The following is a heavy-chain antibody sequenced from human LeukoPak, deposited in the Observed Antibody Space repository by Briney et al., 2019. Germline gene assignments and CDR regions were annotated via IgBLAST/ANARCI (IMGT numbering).Heavy chain of an antibody. CDR3: ARYYYGSGTDLGVDY. Sequence: ASVKVSCKASGYTFTGYYMHWVRQAPGQGLEWMGWINPNSGGTNYAQKFQGRVTMTRDTSISTAYMELSRLRSDDTAVYYCARYYYGSGTDLGVDYWGQGTLVTVSS. CDR2: INPNSGGT. J-gene: IGHJ4*02. CDR1: GYTFTGYY. D-gene: IGHD3-10*01. V-gene: IGHV1-2*02.